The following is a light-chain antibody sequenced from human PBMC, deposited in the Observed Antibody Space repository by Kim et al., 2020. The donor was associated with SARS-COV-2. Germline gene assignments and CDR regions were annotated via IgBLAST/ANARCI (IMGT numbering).Light chain of an antibody. CDR2: NAF. V-gene: IGKV3D-15*01. CDR1: QSIGTD. Sequence: SLSPGERATLSCRASQSIGTDLAWYQHKPGQAPRLLIYNAFTRATGIPARISGSGSGTDFTLTISSLQSEDFAVYYCQQYNDWPLTFGGGTKVEI. CDR3: QQYNDWPLT. J-gene: IGKJ4*01.